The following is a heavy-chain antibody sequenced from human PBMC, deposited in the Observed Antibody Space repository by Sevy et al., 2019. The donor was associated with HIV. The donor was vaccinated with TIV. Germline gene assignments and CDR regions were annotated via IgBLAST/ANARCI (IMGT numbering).Heavy chain of an antibody. CDR1: GFSFSAYC. D-gene: IGHD1-26*01. J-gene: IGHJ5*01. CDR3: AQETFGRLDS. V-gene: IGHV3-7*01. Sequence: GGSLRLSCAASGFSFSAYCMNWVRQAPGKGLEWVANIKPDGSDKHYVDSAEGRFTISRDNAKNSLYLQMNSLRVEDTAMYYCAQETFGRLDSWGQGTLVTVSS. CDR2: IKPDGSDK.